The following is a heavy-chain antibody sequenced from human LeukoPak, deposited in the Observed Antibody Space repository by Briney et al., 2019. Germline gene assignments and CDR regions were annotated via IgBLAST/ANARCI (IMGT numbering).Heavy chain of an antibody. CDR2: ISSSSSYI. V-gene: IGHV3-21*01. Sequence: GGSLRLSCAASGFSFSSYSMNWVRQAPGKGLEWVSSISSSSSYIYYADSVKGRFTISRDNAKNSLYLQMNSLRAEDTAVYYCVREGMGYPSRDAYDIWGQGTMVTISS. D-gene: IGHD2-8*01. J-gene: IGHJ3*02. CDR1: GFSFSSYS. CDR3: VREGMGYPSRDAYDI.